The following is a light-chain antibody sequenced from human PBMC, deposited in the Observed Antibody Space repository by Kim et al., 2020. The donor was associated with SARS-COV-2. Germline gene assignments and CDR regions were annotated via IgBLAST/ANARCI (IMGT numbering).Light chain of an antibody. J-gene: IGLJ2*01. Sequence: QSVLTQPPSPSGTPGQRVTISCSGSSSNIGSNPVNWYQQFPGTAPKLLIYTNNQWPSGVPDRFSGSKSGTSASLAISGLQSEDEADYYCAAWDDSLNGVVFGGGTKVTVL. CDR2: TNN. CDR3: AAWDDSLNGVV. CDR1: SSNIGSNP. V-gene: IGLV1-44*01.